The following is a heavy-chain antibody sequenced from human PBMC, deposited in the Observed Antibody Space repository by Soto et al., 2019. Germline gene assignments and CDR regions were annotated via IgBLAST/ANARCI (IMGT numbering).Heavy chain of an antibody. D-gene: IGHD1-1*01. Sequence: QVQLVQSGAEVKKPGSSVKVSCKASGGTFRTSAISWLRQAPGQGLEWVGGIMPVFRRPKYAQNFQGRVTITPDKCTSTACMELSRLRSDDTAIYYCAREKERPQLGGNYYSILDVWCQGTAVTVSS. CDR3: AREKERPQLGGNYYSILDV. J-gene: IGHJ6*02. V-gene: IGHV1-69*14. CDR1: GGTFRTSA. CDR2: IMPVFRRP.